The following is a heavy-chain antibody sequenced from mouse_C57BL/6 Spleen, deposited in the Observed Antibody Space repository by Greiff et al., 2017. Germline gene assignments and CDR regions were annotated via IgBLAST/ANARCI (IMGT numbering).Heavy chain of an antibody. V-gene: IGHV1-55*01. CDR1: GYTFTSYW. Sequence: QVQLKQPGAELVKPGASVKMSCKASGYTFTSYWITWVKQRPGQCLEWIGEIYPGSGSTNYNEKFKSKATLTVDTSSSTAYMQLSSLTSEDSAVYYCARWITTVVGYWGQGTTLTVSS. D-gene: IGHD1-1*01. CDR3: ARWITTVVGY. J-gene: IGHJ2*01. CDR2: IYPGSGST.